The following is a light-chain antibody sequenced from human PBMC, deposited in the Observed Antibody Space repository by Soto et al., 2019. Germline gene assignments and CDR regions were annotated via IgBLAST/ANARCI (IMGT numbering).Light chain of an antibody. CDR1: SSDVGSYNY. J-gene: IGLJ3*02. CDR2: EVS. Sequence: QSALTQPASVSGSPGQSITISCTGTSSDVGSYNYVSWYQQHPGKAPKLLIYEVSNRPSGVSNRFSGSKSGNTASLTLSGLQAEAEANYYCSSYTSISTLVFGGGTQLTVL. V-gene: IGLV2-14*01. CDR3: SSYTSISTLV.